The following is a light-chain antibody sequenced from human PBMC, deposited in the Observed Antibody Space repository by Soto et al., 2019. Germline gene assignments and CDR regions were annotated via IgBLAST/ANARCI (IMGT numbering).Light chain of an antibody. V-gene: IGLV2-8*01. CDR1: SSDVGATDY. CDR2: EVN. J-gene: IGLJ1*01. CDR3: ISHAGASNV. Sequence: QSALTQPPSASGSPGQSVAIPCTGTSSDVGATDYVSWYQQHSGKAPKLLLYEVNKRPSGVPDRFSGSKSGNTASLTVSALQADDEADYYCISHAGASNVLGTGTKLTVL.